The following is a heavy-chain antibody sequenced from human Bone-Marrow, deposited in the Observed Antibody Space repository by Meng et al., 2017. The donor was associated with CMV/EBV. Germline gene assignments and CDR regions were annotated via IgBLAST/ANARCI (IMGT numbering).Heavy chain of an antibody. CDR1: GGSFSGYY. J-gene: IGHJ4*02. Sequence: LSLTCAVYGGSFSGYYWSWIRQPPGKGLEWIGEINHSGSTNYNPSLKSRVTISVDTSKNQFSLKLSSVTAADTAVYYCARSQKPFDYWGQGTLVTVSS. V-gene: IGHV4-34*01. CDR2: INHSGST. CDR3: ARSQKPFDY.